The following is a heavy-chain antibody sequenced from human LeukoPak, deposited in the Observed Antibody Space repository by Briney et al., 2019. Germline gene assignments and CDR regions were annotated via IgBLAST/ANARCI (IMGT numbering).Heavy chain of an antibody. CDR3: AKETSDYGDYVNAFDV. CDR1: GFSFSTYA. CDR2: ISGSGGSR. V-gene: IGHV3-23*01. D-gene: IGHD4-17*01. J-gene: IGHJ3*01. Sequence: PGGSLRLSCEASGFSFSTYAMSWVRQAPGKGLEWVSSISGSGGSRSYGDSVKGRFTSSRDNSKNTLLLQMNSLRAEDTAVYYCAKETSDYGDYVNAFDVWGQGTMVTVSS.